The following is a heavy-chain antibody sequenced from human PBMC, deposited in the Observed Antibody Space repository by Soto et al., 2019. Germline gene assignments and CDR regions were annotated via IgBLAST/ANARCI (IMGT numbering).Heavy chain of an antibody. Sequence: SETLSLTCAVYGGSFSGYYWSWIRQPPGKGLEWIGEINHSGSTNYNPSLKSRVTISVDTSKNQFSLKLSSVTAADTAVYYCARGSLEGVSVAGKAYYFDYWGQGTLVTVSS. CDR2: INHSGST. CDR3: ARGSLEGVSVAGKAYYFDY. CDR1: GGSFSGYY. V-gene: IGHV4-34*01. J-gene: IGHJ4*02. D-gene: IGHD6-19*01.